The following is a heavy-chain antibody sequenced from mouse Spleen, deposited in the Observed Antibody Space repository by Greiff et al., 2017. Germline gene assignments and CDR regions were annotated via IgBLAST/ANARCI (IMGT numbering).Heavy chain of an antibody. D-gene: IGHD1-1*01. CDR3: ARKGDYYGSRGYFDV. CDR1: GYTFTDYY. J-gene: IGHJ1*03. CDR2: INPYNGGT. Sequence: EVKLQESGPVLVKPGASVKMSCKASGYTFTDYYMNWVKQSHGKSLEWIGVINPYNGGTSYNQKFKGKATLTVDKSSSTAYMELNSLTSEDSAVYYCARKGDYYGSRGYFDVWGTGTTVTVSS. V-gene: IGHV1-19*01.